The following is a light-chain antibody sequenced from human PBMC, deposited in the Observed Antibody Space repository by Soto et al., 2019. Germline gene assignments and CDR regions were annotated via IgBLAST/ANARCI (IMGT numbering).Light chain of an antibody. CDR2: EVS. Sequence: VLTQPPSASGSPGQSVAISCTGTSSDFGGHNYVSWYQQHPGKAPKLMIYEVSKRPSGVPDRFSGSKSGNTASLTVSGLQAEDEADYYCSSYAGSNNPYVFGTGTKVTVL. J-gene: IGLJ1*01. V-gene: IGLV2-8*01. CDR1: SSDFGGHNY. CDR3: SSYAGSNNPYV.